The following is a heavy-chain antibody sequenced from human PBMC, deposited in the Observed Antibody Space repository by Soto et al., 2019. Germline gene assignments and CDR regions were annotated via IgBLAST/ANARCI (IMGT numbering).Heavy chain of an antibody. CDR1: GFTFTNAW. Sequence: GGSLRLSCAASGFTFTNAWMNWVRQAPGKGLEWVGRIKSKTDGGTTEYAAPVKGRFTISRDDSKNTLYLQMNSLETEDTAVYYCTTAGYGSSVSVYWGQGTLVTVSS. V-gene: IGHV3-15*07. D-gene: IGHD5-12*01. J-gene: IGHJ4*02. CDR2: IKSKTDGGTT. CDR3: TTAGYGSSVSVY.